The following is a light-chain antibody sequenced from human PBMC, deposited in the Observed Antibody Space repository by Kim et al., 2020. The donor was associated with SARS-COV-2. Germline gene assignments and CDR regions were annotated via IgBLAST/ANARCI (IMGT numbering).Light chain of an antibody. Sequence: DIVMTQTPLSSPVTLGQPASISCRSSQILVHSDGNTYLSWLHQRPGQPPRLLIYKISNRVSGVPDRFSGSGAETDFTLKISRVEAGNVGVYYCKQGTQLWTFGQGTKVDI. CDR1: QILVHSDGNTY. CDR2: KIS. CDR3: KQGTQLWT. V-gene: IGKV2-24*01. J-gene: IGKJ1*01.